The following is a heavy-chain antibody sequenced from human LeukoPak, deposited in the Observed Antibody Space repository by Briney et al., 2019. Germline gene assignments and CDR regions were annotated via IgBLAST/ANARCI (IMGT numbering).Heavy chain of an antibody. J-gene: IGHJ4*02. CDR1: GFTFSGSA. CDR3: ARGGSYYDTSGLNFFDS. V-gene: IGHV3-73*01. Sequence: GGSLRLSCAASGFTFSGSAMHWVRQASGKGLEWVGRIRSKANSYATAYAASVKGRFTIFRDDSKNTAYLQMNSLRAEDTAIYYCARGGSYYDTSGLNFFDSWGQGTLVTVSS. D-gene: IGHD3-22*01. CDR2: IRSKANSYAT.